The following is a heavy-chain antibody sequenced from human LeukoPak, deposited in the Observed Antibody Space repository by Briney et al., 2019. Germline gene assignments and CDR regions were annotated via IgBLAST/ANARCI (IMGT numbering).Heavy chain of an antibody. J-gene: IGHJ4*02. Sequence: ASVKVSCKASGYTFTGYYMHWVRQAPGQGLEWMGRIDPNSGGTKYAQKFQGRVTMTRDTSISTAYMELSSLRSDDMAVYYCARDSRVSGDYWGQGTLVIVSS. V-gene: IGHV1-2*06. D-gene: IGHD2-8*01. CDR1: GYTFTGYY. CDR2: IDPNSGGT. CDR3: ARDSRVSGDY.